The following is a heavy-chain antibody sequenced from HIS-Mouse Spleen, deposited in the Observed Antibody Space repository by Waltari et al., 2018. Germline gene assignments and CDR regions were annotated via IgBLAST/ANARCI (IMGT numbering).Heavy chain of an antibody. Sequence: YYMHWVRQAPGQGLEWMGWINPNSGGTNYAQKIQGRVTMTRDTSISTAYMELSRLRSDDTAVYYCASEPIYRDPRDFQHWGQGTLVTVSS. CDR1: YY. CDR3: ASEPIYRDPRDFQH. J-gene: IGHJ1*01. V-gene: IGHV1-2*02. D-gene: IGHD5-18*01. CDR2: INPNSGGT.